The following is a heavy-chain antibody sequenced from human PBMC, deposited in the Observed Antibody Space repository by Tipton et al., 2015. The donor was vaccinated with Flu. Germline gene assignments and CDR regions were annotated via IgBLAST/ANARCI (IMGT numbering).Heavy chain of an antibody. CDR3: SSYYIRAFDI. CDR2: IYYSGST. CDR1: GASINNYY. Sequence: TLSLTCTVSGASINNYYWSWIRQPPGKGPEWIGYIYYSGSTNYNPSLKSRVTMSLDASKSHFSLKLSSVTAADTAMYYCSSYYIRAFDIWGQGTMVTVSS. D-gene: IGHD3-10*01. V-gene: IGHV4-59*01. J-gene: IGHJ3*02.